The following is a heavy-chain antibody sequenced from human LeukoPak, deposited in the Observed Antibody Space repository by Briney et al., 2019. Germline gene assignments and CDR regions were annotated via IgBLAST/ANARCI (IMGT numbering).Heavy chain of an antibody. CDR1: GVTFSSFD. CDR2: IRCNEFKK. D-gene: IGHD2-21*02. J-gene: IGHJ3*02. Sequence: GGSLRLSCAASGVTFSSFDMHWVRQAPGNGLEWVAFIRCNEFKKYYADSVKGRFNISRDNSQNTLYLQMNSLRAEDTAVYYCANESGDWGAFDIWGQGTMVTVSS. V-gene: IGHV3-30*02. CDR3: ANESGDWGAFDI.